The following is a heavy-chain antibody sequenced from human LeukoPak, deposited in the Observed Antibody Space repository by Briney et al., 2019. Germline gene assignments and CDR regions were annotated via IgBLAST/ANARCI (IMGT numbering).Heavy chain of an antibody. D-gene: IGHD3-22*01. V-gene: IGHV3-48*03. Sequence: GGSLRLSCAASGFTFSDYEMNWVRQAPGKGLEWVSYISSSASIIYYSDSVKGRFTISRDNAKNSLYLQMNSLRAEDTAVYYCARERSALLRARRYYFDYWGQGTLVTVSS. CDR2: ISSSASII. CDR3: ARERSALLRARRYYFDY. J-gene: IGHJ4*02. CDR1: GFTFSDYE.